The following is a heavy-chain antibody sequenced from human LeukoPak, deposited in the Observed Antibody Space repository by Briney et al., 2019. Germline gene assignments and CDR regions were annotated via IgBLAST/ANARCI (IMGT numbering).Heavy chain of an antibody. CDR3: ARDGNYGSGTDFFDY. Sequence: ASVKVSCKASGYTFTSYGISWVRQAPGQGLEWMGIINPSGGSTSYAQKFQGRVTMTRDTSTSTVYMELSSLRSEDTAVYYCARDGNYGSGTDFFDYWGQGTLVTVSS. CDR2: INPSGGST. V-gene: IGHV1-46*01. D-gene: IGHD3-10*01. J-gene: IGHJ4*02. CDR1: GYTFTSYG.